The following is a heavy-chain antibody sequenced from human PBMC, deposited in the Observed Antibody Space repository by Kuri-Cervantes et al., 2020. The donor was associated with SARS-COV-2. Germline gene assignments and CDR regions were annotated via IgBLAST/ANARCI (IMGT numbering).Heavy chain of an antibody. J-gene: IGHJ4*02. Sequence: ASVKVSCKASGYTFTGYYMHWVRQAPGQGLEWMGRINPNSGGTNYAQKFQGRVTMTRDTSISTAYMKLSRLRSDDTAVYYCASQLSGGASEYYFDYWGQGTLVTVSS. CDR3: ASQLSGGASEYYFDY. D-gene: IGHD2-15*01. CDR2: INPNSGGT. V-gene: IGHV1-2*06. CDR1: GYTFTGYY.